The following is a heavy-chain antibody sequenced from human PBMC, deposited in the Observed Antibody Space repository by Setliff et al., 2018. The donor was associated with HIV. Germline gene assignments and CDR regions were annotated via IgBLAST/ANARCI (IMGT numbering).Heavy chain of an antibody. CDR2: ISDSGST. V-gene: IGHV4-34*01. CDR1: NGSFGGYY. CDR3: AAWGPRYSYAPYFFDS. J-gene: IGHJ4*02. D-gene: IGHD5-18*01. Sequence: PSETLSLTCAVYNGSFGGYYWTWIRQPPGKGLEWIGEISDSGSTNYSPSLKSRGTISVDASRNQFSLRLSSVTAADTAVYYCAAWGPRYSYAPYFFDSWGQGTLVTVSS.